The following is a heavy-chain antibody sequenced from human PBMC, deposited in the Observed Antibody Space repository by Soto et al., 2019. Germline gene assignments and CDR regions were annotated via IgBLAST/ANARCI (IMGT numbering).Heavy chain of an antibody. D-gene: IGHD2-2*01. V-gene: IGHV1-69*01. CDR1: GGTFSSYA. CDR2: IIPIFGTA. Sequence: QVQLVQSGAEVKKPGSSVKVSCKASGGTFSSYAISWVRQAPGQGLEWMGGIIPIFGTANYAQKFQGRVTITADESTSTAYMELSRLRSEDTAVYYCARDRSPAGRLNCYYYGMDVWGQGTTVTVSS. CDR3: ARDRSPAGRLNCYYYGMDV. J-gene: IGHJ6*02.